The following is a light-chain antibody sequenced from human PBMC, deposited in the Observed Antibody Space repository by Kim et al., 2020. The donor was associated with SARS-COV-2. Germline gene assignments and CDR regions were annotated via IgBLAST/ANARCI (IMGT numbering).Light chain of an antibody. CDR2: KTS. CDR3: QQYTEYMYT. CDR1: QSISKW. J-gene: IGKJ2*01. V-gene: IGKV1-5*03. Sequence: SASVGDRVTIPYRARQSISKWLAWYQQKPGMAPKLLISKTSTLQTGVPSRFSGRGSGTEFTLTLGSMETDDFATYYCQQYTEYMYTCGQGTKLEI.